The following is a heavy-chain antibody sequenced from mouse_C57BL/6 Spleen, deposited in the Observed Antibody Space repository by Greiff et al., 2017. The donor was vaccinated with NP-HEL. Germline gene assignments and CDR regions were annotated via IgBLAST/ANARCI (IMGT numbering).Heavy chain of an antibody. CDR3: AREGYYGSSSYWYFEV. CDR2: ISYSGST. J-gene: IGHJ1*03. Sequence: EVKLQESGPGMVKPSQSLSLTCTVTGYSITSGYDWHWIRHFPGNKLEWMGYISYSGSTNYNPSLKSRISITHDTSKNHFFLKLNAVTTEDTATYYCAREGYYGSSSYWYFEVWGTGTTVTVSS. D-gene: IGHD1-1*01. CDR1: GYSITSGYD. V-gene: IGHV3-1*01.